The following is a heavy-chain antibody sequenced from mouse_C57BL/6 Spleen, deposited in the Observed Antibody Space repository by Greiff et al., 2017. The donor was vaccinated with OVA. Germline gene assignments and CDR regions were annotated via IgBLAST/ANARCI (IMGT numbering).Heavy chain of an antibody. J-gene: IGHJ3*01. D-gene: IGHD3-2*02. CDR1: GYTFTSYW. V-gene: IGHV1-52*01. CDR3: ARERSRDSSGWFAY. CDR2: IDPSDSET. Sequence: QVQLQQSGAELVRPGSSVKLSCKASGYTFTSYWMHWVKQRPIQGLEWIGNIDPSDSETHYNQKFKDKATLTVDKSSSTAYMQLSSLTSEDSAIYYCARERSRDSSGWFAYWGQGTLVTVSA.